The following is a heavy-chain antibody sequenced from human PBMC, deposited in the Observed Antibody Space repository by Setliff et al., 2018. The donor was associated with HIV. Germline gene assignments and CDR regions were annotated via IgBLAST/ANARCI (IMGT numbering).Heavy chain of an antibody. D-gene: IGHD3-10*01. J-gene: IGHJ6*04. V-gene: IGHV1-8*01. CDR2: MNPNSGVS. CDR1: ATFTNVD. Sequence: VASVKVSCKASATFTNVDIHWLRRATGQGLEWMGWMNPNSGVSGYGQKFQGRVTMTRDTSISTAYMELSSLTSEDTAGYYCARGKGVGGVIITGGLDVWGKGTTVTVSS. CDR3: ARGKGVGGVIITGGLDV.